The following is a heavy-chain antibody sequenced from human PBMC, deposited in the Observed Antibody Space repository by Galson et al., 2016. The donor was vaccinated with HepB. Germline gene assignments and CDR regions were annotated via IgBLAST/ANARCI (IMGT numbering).Heavy chain of an antibody. CDR1: GGTFSSNN. V-gene: IGHV1-69*13. J-gene: IGHJ5*02. D-gene: IGHD5-12*01. CDR3: ARQLVAARGWFDP. CDR2: IIPIFGTT. Sequence: SVKASCKASGGTFSSNNIAWVRQAPGQGLEWMGGIIPIFGTTNYAQKFQGRVTITADESTSTVYMELSSLRSEDTAVYYCARQLVAARGWFDPWGQGTLVTVSS.